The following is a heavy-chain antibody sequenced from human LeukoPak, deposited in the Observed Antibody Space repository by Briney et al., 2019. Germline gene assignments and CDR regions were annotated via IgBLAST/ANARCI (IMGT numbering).Heavy chain of an antibody. CDR2: LSGYTGHT. V-gene: IGHV1-18*04. CDR3: ARGPGIAVAGAFDY. D-gene: IGHD6-19*01. J-gene: IGHJ4*02. Sequence: ASVKVSCKASGYTFTSYGINWVRQAPGQGLEWLGWLSGYTGHTNYVQKIQGRVTMTTDTSTNTAYMELRSLRSDDTAVYYCARGPGIAVAGAFDYWGQGSLVTVSS. CDR1: GYTFTSYG.